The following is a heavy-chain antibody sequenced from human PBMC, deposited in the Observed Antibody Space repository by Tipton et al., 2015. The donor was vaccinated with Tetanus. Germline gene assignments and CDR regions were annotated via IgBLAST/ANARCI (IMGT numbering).Heavy chain of an antibody. J-gene: IGHJ6*02. CDR2: INHSGNT. Sequence: QLVQSGGGVVQSGRSLRLSCAVYGASFSDYYWSWIRQAPGKGLEWIGEINHSGNTNHNPSLKSRVALSVDTSKNQFSLKLNSVTAADTAMYYCVTVNFPNYYHYGMDVWGQGTTVTVSS. V-gene: IGHV4-34*01. D-gene: IGHD1-1*01. CDR3: VTVNFPNYYHYGMDV. CDR1: GASFSDYY.